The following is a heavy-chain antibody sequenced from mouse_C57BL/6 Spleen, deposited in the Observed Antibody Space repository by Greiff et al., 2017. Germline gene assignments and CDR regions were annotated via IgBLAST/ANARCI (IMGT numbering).Heavy chain of an antibody. Sequence: EVQLQQSGPELVKPGASVKISCKASGYTFTDYYMNWVKQSHGKSLEWIGDINPNSGGTSYNQKFKGKATLTVDKSSSTAYMELRSLTSEYSAVYYCAREANWDVGYWGQGTTLTVSS. V-gene: IGHV1-26*01. D-gene: IGHD4-1*01. CDR2: INPNSGGT. J-gene: IGHJ2*01. CDR1: GYTFTDYY. CDR3: AREANWDVGY.